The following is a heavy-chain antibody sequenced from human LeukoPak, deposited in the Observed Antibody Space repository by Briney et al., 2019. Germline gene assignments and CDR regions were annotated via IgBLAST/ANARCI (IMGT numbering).Heavy chain of an antibody. CDR3: ARQSSSGWYGGFDS. J-gene: IGHJ4*02. CDR2: IYSSGNT. V-gene: IGHV4-39*01. D-gene: IGHD6-19*01. Sequence: PSETLSLTCSVSSGSISRNIYFWNWIRQPPGKGLEWIGNIYSSGNTYYNVSLKSRVAISVDASKNQFSLKLSSVTAADTAVYYCARQSSSGWYGGFDSWGQGMLVTVSS. CDR1: SGSISRNIYF.